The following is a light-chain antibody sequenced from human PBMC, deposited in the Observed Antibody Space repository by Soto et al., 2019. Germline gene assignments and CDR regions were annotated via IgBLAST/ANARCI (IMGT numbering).Light chain of an antibody. V-gene: IGKV3-20*01. Sequence: VLTQSPDTLSLSPGERATLSCRASQSVSSGSLAWYQQKPGQAPRLLISGASSRATGIPDRFSGSGSGTEFTLTISSLEPEDFAVYYCQQFRTFGPGTRVDV. CDR3: QQFRT. CDR1: QSVSSGS. J-gene: IGKJ3*01. CDR2: GAS.